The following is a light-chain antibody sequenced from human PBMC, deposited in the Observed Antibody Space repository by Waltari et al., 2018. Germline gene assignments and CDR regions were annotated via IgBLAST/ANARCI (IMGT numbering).Light chain of an antibody. CDR1: QSVNTN. V-gene: IGKV3-15*01. CDR2: GAS. Sequence: EIVMTQSPGTLSVSPGDRAPLSCRASQSVNTNLAWYQQKPGQAPTLLIYGASIRATGITARFSGSGSGTEFTLTISSLQSGDFGIYYCQQYNNWPWTFGQGTKVEIK. J-gene: IGKJ1*01. CDR3: QQYNNWPWT.